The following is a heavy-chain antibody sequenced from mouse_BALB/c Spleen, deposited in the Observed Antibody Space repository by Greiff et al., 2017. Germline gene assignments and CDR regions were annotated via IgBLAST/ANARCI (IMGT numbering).Heavy chain of an antibody. CDR2: ISSGSSTI. V-gene: IGHV5-17*02. CDR3: ARWYYYAMDY. CDR1: GFTFSSFG. J-gene: IGHJ4*01. Sequence: EVKVVESGGGLVQPGGSRKLSCAASGFTFSSFGMHWVRQAPEKGLEWVAYISSGSSTIYYADTVKGRFTISRDNPKNTLFLQMTSLRSEDTAMYYCARWYYYAMDYWGQGTSVTVSS.